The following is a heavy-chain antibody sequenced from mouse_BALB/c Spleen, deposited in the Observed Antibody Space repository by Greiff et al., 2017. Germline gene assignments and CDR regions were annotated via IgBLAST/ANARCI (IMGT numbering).Heavy chain of an antibody. V-gene: IGHV5-9-3*01. CDR3: ARHELGPFDY. D-gene: IGHD4-1*01. Sequence: EVKLVESGGGLVKPGGSLKLSCAASGFTFSSYAMSWVRQTPEKRLEWVATISSGGSYTYYPDSVKGRFTISRDNAKNTLYLQMSSLRSEDTAMYYCARHELGPFDYWGQGTTLTVSS. CDR1: GFTFSSYA. CDR2: ISSGGSYT. J-gene: IGHJ2*01.